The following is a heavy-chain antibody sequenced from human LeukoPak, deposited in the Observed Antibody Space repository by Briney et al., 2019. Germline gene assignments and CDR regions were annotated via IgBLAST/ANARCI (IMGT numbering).Heavy chain of an antibody. Sequence: PGGSLRLSCAASGFTVSSNYMSWVCQAPGKGLEWVSVIYSGGSTYYADSVKGRFTISRDNSKNTLYLQMNSLRAEDTAVYYCARDYREKGFDPWGQGTLVTVSS. CDR3: ARDYREKGFDP. V-gene: IGHV3-53*01. CDR2: IYSGGST. CDR1: GFTVSSNY. D-gene: IGHD5-24*01. J-gene: IGHJ5*02.